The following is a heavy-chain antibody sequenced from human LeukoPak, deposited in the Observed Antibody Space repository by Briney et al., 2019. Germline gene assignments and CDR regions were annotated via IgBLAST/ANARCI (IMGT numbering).Heavy chain of an antibody. V-gene: IGHV3-21*01. Sequence: PGGSLRLSCAASGFTFSSYSMNWVRQAPGKGLEWVSSISSSSSYIYYADSVKGRFTISRDNAKNSLYLQMNSLRAEDTAVYYCAREGWNDVVGIRSAFDIWGRGTMVTVSS. J-gene: IGHJ3*02. CDR2: ISSSSSYI. CDR3: AREGWNDVVGIRSAFDI. CDR1: GFTFSSYS. D-gene: IGHD1-1*01.